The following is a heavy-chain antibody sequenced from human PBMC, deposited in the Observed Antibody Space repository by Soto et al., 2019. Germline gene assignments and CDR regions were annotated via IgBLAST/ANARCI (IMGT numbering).Heavy chain of an antibody. CDR1: GGSISSYY. J-gene: IGHJ2*01. Sequence: QVQLQESGPGLVKPSETLSLTCTVSGGSISSYYWSWIRQPPGKGLEWIGYIYYSGSTNYNPSLQSRVTISVDTSKNQFSLKLSSVTAADTAVYYCARDRRSGYDWYFDLWGRGTLVTVSS. V-gene: IGHV4-59*01. CDR2: IYYSGST. CDR3: ARDRRSGYDWYFDL. D-gene: IGHD3-22*01.